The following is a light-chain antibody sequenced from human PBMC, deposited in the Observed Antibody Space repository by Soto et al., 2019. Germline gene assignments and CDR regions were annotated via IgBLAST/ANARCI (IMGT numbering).Light chain of an antibody. Sequence: SYELTQPPSVSVAPGKTARITCGGDNIGSKSVHWYQQKPGQAPVLVIDYDSDRPSGIPERFSGSNSGNTATLTISRVEAGDEADYYCQVWDSSSDPPEVVFGGETKLTVL. CDR1: NIGSKS. J-gene: IGLJ2*01. CDR2: YDS. V-gene: IGLV3-21*04. CDR3: QVWDSSSDPPEVV.